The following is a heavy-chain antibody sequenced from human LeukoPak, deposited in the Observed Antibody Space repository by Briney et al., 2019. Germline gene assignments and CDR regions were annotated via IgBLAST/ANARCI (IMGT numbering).Heavy chain of an antibody. CDR3: ARAGQWLAEGGFDY. J-gene: IGHJ4*02. Sequence: ASVKVSXKASGGTFSSYAISWVRQAPGQGLEWMGGIIPIFGTANYAQKFQGRVTITTDESTSTAYMELSSLRSEDTAVYYCARAGQWLAEGGFDYWGQGTLVTVSS. D-gene: IGHD6-19*01. CDR1: GGTFSSYA. V-gene: IGHV1-69*05. CDR2: IIPIFGTA.